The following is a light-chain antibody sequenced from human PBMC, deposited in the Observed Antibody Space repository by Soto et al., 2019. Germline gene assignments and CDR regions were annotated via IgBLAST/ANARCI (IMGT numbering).Light chain of an antibody. CDR1: QSVSSN. CDR2: GAS. Sequence: EIVMTQSPATLSVSPGERATLSCRASQSVSSNLAWHHQKPGQAPRLLIYGASTRPTGIPHRFSGTGSETDFTLTISRLEPEDFAVYYCQQYDNSPITFGQGTRLEIK. J-gene: IGKJ5*01. CDR3: QQYDNSPIT. V-gene: IGKV3-15*01.